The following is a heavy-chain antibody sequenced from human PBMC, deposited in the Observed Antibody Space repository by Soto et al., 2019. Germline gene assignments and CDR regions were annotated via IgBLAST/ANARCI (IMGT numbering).Heavy chain of an antibody. V-gene: IGHV3-7*03. CDR3: ARGEEWLFLPLLGVFEQ. Sequence: GESVKISCAPPGSNISSHWLRWDRQAPGTGLEWVANINQDGTKIHYVVSVKGRFTISRDNAKNSLHLQLSSLRADDTAVYFCARGEEWLFLPLLGVFEQWGQGTLVTASP. D-gene: IGHD3-3*01. J-gene: IGHJ4*02. CDR1: GSNISSHW. CDR2: INQDGTKI.